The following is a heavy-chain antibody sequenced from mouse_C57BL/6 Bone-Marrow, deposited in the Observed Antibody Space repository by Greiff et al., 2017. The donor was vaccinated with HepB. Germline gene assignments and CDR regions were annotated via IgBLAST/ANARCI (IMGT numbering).Heavy chain of an antibody. J-gene: IGHJ1*03. D-gene: IGHD1-3*01. CDR1: GFTFSDYY. Sequence: EVMLVESEGGLVQPGSSMKLSCTASGFTFSDYYMAWVRQVPEKGLEWVANINYDGSSTYYLDSLKSRFIISRDNAKNILYLQMSSLKSEDTATYYCAREVGWYFDVWGTGTTVTVSS. V-gene: IGHV5-16*01. CDR3: AREVGWYFDV. CDR2: INYDGSST.